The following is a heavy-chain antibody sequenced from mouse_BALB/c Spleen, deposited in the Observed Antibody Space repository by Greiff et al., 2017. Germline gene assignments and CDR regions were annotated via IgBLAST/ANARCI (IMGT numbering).Heavy chain of an antibody. CDR2: ISSGSSTI. J-gene: IGHJ2*01. V-gene: IGHV5-17*02. D-gene: IGHD1-1*01. Sequence: DVKLVESGGGLVQPGGSRKLSCAASGFTFSSFGMHWVRQAPEKGLEWVAYISSGSSTIYYVDTVKGRFTISRDNPKNTLFLQMTSLRSEDTAMYYCARYSSYDYFDYWGQGTTLTVSS. CDR1: GFTFSSFG. CDR3: ARYSSYDYFDY.